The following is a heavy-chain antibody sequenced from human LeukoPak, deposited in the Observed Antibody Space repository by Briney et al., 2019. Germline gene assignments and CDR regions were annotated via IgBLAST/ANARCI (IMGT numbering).Heavy chain of an antibody. CDR1: GFIFRDYT. J-gene: IGHJ4*02. Sequence: GGSLRLSCAASGFIFRDYTMTWVRQAPGKGLEWVSHIRSSGADIRYADSVKGRFTISRDDAKNSLFLQMNSLRAEDTGVYYCARDLGSSSWYHHDYWGQGTLVTVSS. V-gene: IGHV3-21*05. D-gene: IGHD6-13*01. CDR3: ARDLGSSSWYHHDY. CDR2: IRSSGADI.